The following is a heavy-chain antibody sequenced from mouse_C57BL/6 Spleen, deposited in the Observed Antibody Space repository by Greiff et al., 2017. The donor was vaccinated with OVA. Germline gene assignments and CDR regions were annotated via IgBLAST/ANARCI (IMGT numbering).Heavy chain of an antibody. CDR1: GFSLTSYG. CDR3: ARTSVVATGAMDY. CDR2: IWSDGST. Sequence: VQRVESGPGLVAPSQSLSITCTVSGFSLTSYGVHWVRQPPGQGLEWLVVIWSDGSTTYNSALKSRLSISKDNSKSQVFLKMNSLQTDDTAMYYCARTSVVATGAMDYWGQGTSVTVSS. J-gene: IGHJ4*01. V-gene: IGHV2-6*03. D-gene: IGHD1-1*01.